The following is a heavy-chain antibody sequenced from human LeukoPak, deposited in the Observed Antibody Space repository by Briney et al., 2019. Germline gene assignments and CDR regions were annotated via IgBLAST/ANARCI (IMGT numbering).Heavy chain of an antibody. D-gene: IGHD6-13*01. V-gene: IGHV4-4*02. CDR2: IYHSGST. CDR1: GGSISSSNW. J-gene: IGHJ4*02. CDR3: ARVLRYSSSCPEDY. Sequence: PSETLSLTCAVSGGSISSSNWWSWVRQPPGKGLEWIGEIYHSGSTNYNPSLKSRVTISVDKSKNQFSLKLSSVTAADTAVYYCARVLRYSSSCPEDYWGQGILVTVSS.